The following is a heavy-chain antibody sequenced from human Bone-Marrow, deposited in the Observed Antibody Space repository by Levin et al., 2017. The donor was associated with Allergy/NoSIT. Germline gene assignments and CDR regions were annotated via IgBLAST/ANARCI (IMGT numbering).Heavy chain of an antibody. J-gene: IGHJ4*02. CDR2: ISEDSGDK. V-gene: IGHV3-21*01. CDR3: ARECYSKSLCH. D-gene: IGHD4-11*01. Sequence: GGSLRLSCEASGFTFSSYDMIWVRQAPGKGLEWVAFISEDSGDKKDAASVKGRFTISRDNAKNSVYLQMHRLRVDDTAVYYCARECYSKSLCHWGQGTLVVVSS. CDR1: GFTFSSYD.